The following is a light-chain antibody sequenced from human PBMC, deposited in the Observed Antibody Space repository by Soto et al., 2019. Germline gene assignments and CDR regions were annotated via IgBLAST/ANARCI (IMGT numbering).Light chain of an antibody. Sequence: DIPMTQSPSTLSASVGDRVTITCRASQSISNWLAWYQQKPGKAPKLLIYGASSLESGVPSRFSGSGAVTEFTLTISSLQPDDFATYYCQQYNSYSLFFGQGTKLEIK. V-gene: IGKV1-5*01. CDR1: QSISNW. CDR2: GAS. J-gene: IGKJ2*01. CDR3: QQYNSYSLF.